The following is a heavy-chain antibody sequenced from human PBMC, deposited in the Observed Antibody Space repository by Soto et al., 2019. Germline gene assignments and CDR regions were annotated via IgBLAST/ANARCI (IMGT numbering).Heavy chain of an antibody. D-gene: IGHD6-13*01. CDR2: ISAYNGNT. CDR1: GYTFTSYG. Sequence: QVQLVQSGAEVKKPGASVKVSCKASGYTFTSYGISWVRQAPGQGLEWMGWISAYNGNTNYAQKLQARVTMTTDTATSAGYMERGSLRSDAPAVYYCAREVEQQQGGYYYYGMDVWGQGATVTVSS. V-gene: IGHV1-18*01. CDR3: AREVEQQQGGYYYYGMDV. J-gene: IGHJ6*02.